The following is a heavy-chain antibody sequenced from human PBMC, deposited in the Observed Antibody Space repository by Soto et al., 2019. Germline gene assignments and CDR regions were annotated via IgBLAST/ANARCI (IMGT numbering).Heavy chain of an antibody. CDR3: ARGDSTDCSNGVCSFFYNHDMDI. V-gene: IGHV1-2*04. J-gene: IGHJ6*02. D-gene: IGHD2-8*01. CDR2: INPKSGGT. Sequence: APVKVSCKASGYSFTVYHIHCVVQTPVRWLEWLGRINPKSGGTSTAQKFQGWVTMTTDTSISTASMELTRLTSDDTAIYYCARGDSTDCSNGVCSFFYNHDMDIWGQGTTVTVSS. CDR1: GYSFTVYH.